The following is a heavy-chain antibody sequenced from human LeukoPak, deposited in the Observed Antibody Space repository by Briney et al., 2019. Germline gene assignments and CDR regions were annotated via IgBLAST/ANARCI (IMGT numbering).Heavy chain of an antibody. J-gene: IGHJ3*02. V-gene: IGHV1-46*01. D-gene: IGHD3-3*01. Sequence: ASVKVSCKASGYTFTSYYMHWVRQAPGQGLEWMGIINPSGGSTSYAQKFQGRVTMTRDTSTSTVYMELSSLRSEDTAVYYCARPSGPTYYDFWSGTRLDAFDIWGQGTMVTVSS. CDR1: GYTFTSYY. CDR3: ARPSGPTYYDFWSGTRLDAFDI. CDR2: INPSGGST.